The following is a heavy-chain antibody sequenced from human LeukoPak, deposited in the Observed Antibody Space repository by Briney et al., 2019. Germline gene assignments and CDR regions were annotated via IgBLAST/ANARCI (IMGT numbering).Heavy chain of an antibody. J-gene: IGHJ4*02. Sequence: ASVKVSCKASGYTFPSYGISWVRQAPGQGLEWMGWISAYNGDTDYAQRLQGRVTRTTDTSTSTAYVELRSLRSDDTAVYYCARDRLSAAGGWDLVFDYWGQGTLVTVSS. CDR1: GYTFPSYG. D-gene: IGHD1-26*01. V-gene: IGHV1-18*01. CDR2: ISAYNGDT. CDR3: ARDRLSAAGGWDLVFDY.